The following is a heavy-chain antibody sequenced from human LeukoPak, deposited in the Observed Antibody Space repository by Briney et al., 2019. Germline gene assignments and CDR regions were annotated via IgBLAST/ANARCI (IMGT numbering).Heavy chain of an antibody. V-gene: IGHV4-31*03. D-gene: IGHD2-2*01. CDR2: IYYSGSI. CDR3: ASAYHGAFDI. Sequence: SETLSLTCTVSGGSISSGGYYWSWIRQHPGKGLEWIGYIYYSGSIYYNPSLKSRVTISVDTSKNQFSLKLSSVTAADTAVYYCASAYHGAFDIWGQGTMVTVSS. CDR1: GGSISSGGYY. J-gene: IGHJ3*02.